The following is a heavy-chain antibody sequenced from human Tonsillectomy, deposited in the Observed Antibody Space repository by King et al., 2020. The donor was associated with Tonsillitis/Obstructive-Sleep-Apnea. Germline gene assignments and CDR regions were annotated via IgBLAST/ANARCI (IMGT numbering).Heavy chain of an antibody. J-gene: IGHJ4*02. D-gene: IGHD3-3*01. CDR1: EFTFSTYG. Sequence: VQLVESGGGLVQPGGSLRLSCAASEFTFSTYGMTWVRQAPGKGLEGVSDISGSGAKTEYADSVRGRFTISRDNAKNTLYLQMNSLRAEDTAIYYCARGSRLIDYWGQGTLVTVSS. CDR2: ISGSGAKT. V-gene: IGHV3-23*04. CDR3: ARGSRLIDY.